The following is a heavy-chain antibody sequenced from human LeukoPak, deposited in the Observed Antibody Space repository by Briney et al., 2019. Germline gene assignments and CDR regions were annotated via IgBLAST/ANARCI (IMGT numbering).Heavy chain of an antibody. D-gene: IGHD3-22*01. CDR3: ARDDDSSARYSGAFDI. CDR1: GFTFSTYA. J-gene: IGHJ3*02. Sequence: GGSLRLSCSASGFTFSTYAMHWVRQAPGKGLEYVSAISTNGGSTYYADSVRGRFTISRDNSKNTLYLQMNSLRAEDTAVYYCARDDDSSARYSGAFDIWGQGTMVTVSS. V-gene: IGHV3-64*04. CDR2: ISTNGGST.